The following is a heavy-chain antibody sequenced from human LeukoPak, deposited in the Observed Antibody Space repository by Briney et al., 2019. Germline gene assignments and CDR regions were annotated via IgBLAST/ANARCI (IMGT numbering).Heavy chain of an antibody. CDR3: ASCSSTNCY. CDR1: GFTFSDYY. CDR2: IRYDGSNK. D-gene: IGHD2-2*01. Sequence: GGSLRLSCAASGFTFSDYYMSWIRQAPGKGLEWVAFIRYDGSNKYYADSVKGRFTISRDNSKNTLYLQMNSLRAEDTAVYYCASCSSTNCYWGQGTLVTVSS. J-gene: IGHJ4*02. V-gene: IGHV3-30*02.